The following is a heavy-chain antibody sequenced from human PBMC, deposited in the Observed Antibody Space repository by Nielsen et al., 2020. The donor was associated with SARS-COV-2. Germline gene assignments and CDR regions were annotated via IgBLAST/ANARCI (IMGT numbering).Heavy chain of an antibody. Sequence: GESLKISCAVSGITLSSYGMHWVRQAPGKGLEWVAVIWYDGINKNYADSVKGRFTISRDNSKNTLYLQMNSLRAEDTAVYYCARGTGTVAGTIDYWGQGALVTVSS. CDR2: IWYDGINK. CDR1: GITLSSYG. D-gene: IGHD6-19*01. CDR3: ARGTGTVAGTIDY. V-gene: IGHV3-33*01. J-gene: IGHJ4*02.